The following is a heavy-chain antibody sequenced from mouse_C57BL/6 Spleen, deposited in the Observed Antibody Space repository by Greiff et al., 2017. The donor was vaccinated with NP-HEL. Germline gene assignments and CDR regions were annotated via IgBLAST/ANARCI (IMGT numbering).Heavy chain of an antibody. D-gene: IGHD1-1*01. J-gene: IGHJ2*01. Sequence: DVKLQESGGGLVQPGGSMKLSCVASGFTFSNYWMNWVRQSPEKGLEWVAQIRLKSDNYATHYAESVKGRFTISRDDSKSSVYLQMNNLRAEDTGIYYCTGHFPITTVVSWGQGTTLTVSS. CDR2: IRLKSDNYAT. V-gene: IGHV6-3*01. CDR3: TGHFPITTVVS. CDR1: GFTFSNYW.